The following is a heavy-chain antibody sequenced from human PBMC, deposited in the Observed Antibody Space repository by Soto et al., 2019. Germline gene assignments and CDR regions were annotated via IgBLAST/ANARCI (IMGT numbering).Heavy chain of an antibody. V-gene: IGHV4-59*08. CDR2: IYYSGST. CDR1: GGSISSYY. Sequence: PSETLSLTCTVSGGSISSYYWSWIRQPPGKGLEWIGYIYYSGSTNYNPSLKSRVTISVDTSKNQFSLKLSSVTAADTAVYYCARLGLLWLGELPRGYNYYYMDVWGKGTTVTVSS. CDR3: ARLGLLWLGELPRGYNYYYMDV. J-gene: IGHJ6*03. D-gene: IGHD3-10*01.